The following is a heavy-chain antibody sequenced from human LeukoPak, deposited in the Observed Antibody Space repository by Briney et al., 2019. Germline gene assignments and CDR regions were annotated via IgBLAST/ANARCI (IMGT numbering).Heavy chain of an antibody. CDR2: IYSGGST. CDR1: GFTVSSNY. D-gene: IGHD3-22*01. Sequence: GGSLRLSCAASGFTVSSNYMNWVRQAPGKGLEWVSVIYSGGSTYYADSVKGRFTISRDNSKNTVSFQMNSLRAEDTAVYYCARAHSSAYTPFDYWGQGTLVTVSS. J-gene: IGHJ4*02. CDR3: ARAHSSAYTPFDY. V-gene: IGHV3-53*01.